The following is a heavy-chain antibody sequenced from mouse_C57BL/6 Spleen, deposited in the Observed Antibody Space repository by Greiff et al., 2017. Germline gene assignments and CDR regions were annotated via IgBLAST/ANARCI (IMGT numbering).Heavy chain of an antibody. CDR1: GYTFTSYW. J-gene: IGHJ2*01. CDR2: IHPNSGST. D-gene: IGHD1-1*01. Sequence: QVQLQQPGAELVKPGASVKLSCKASGYTFTSYWMHWVKQRPGQGLEWIGMIHPNSGSTNYNEKFKSKATLTVDKSSSTAYMQLSSLTSEDSAVYYCARSGVVARWFDYWGQGTTRTVSS. CDR3: ARSGVVARWFDY. V-gene: IGHV1-64*01.